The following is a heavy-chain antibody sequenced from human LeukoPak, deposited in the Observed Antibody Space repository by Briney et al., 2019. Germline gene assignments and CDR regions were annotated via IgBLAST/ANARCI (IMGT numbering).Heavy chain of an antibody. CDR1: GFTFDDYA. CDR2: ISWNSGSI. Sequence: GGSLRLSCAASGFTFDDYAMHWVRQAPGKGLEWVSGISWNSGSIGYADSVKGRFTISRDNAKNSLYLRMNSLRAEDTAVYYCARGTHYYDSGTYYFDYWGQGTLVTVSS. CDR3: ARGTHYYDSGTYYFDY. J-gene: IGHJ4*02. V-gene: IGHV3-9*01. D-gene: IGHD3-10*01.